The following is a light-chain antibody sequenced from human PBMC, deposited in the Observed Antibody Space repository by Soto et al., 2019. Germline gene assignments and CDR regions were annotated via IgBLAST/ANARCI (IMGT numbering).Light chain of an antibody. CDR2: GAS. Sequence: EIVMTQSPATLSVSPGERAPLSCRASQSVSSSYLAWYQQKPGQAPRLLIYGASSRATGIPDRFSGSGSGTDFTLTISRLEPEDFAVYYCQQYGSSSWTFGQGTKVDIK. CDR3: QQYGSSSWT. J-gene: IGKJ1*01. V-gene: IGKV3-20*01. CDR1: QSVSSSY.